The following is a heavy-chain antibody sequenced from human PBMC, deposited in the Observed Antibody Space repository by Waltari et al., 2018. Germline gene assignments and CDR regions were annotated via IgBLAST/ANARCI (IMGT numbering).Heavy chain of an antibody. D-gene: IGHD3-22*01. CDR3: ARRTNYYDSSGYSDY. J-gene: IGHJ4*02. Sequence: EVQLVESGGGLVQPGGSLRLSCAASGFTFSSYWTHWVRQAPGKGLVWVSRINSDGSSTSYADSVKGRFTISRDNAKNTLYLQMNSLRAEDTAVYYCARRTNYYDSSGYSDYWGQGTLVTVSS. V-gene: IGHV3-74*01. CDR2: INSDGSST. CDR1: GFTFSSYW.